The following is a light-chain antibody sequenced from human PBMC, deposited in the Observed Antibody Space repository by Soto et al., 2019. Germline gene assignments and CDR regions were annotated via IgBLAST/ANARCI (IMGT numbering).Light chain of an antibody. CDR2: EVS. Sequence: QSVLTQPASVSGSSGQSITISCTGTSSDVGAFNYVSWYQQHPGKAPKVMIYEVSNRPSGVSNRFSGSKSGNTASLTISGLQAEDEADYYCASYTSTATRVFGGGTKPAVL. J-gene: IGLJ3*02. CDR3: ASYTSTATRV. V-gene: IGLV2-14*01. CDR1: SSDVGAFNY.